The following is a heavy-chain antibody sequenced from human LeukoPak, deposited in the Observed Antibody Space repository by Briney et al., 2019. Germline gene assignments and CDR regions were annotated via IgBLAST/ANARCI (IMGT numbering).Heavy chain of an antibody. D-gene: IGHD6-19*01. CDR3: AGNSGWYPYYFDQ. V-gene: IGHV4-59*01. CDR1: GGSLSSYY. Sequence: SETLSLTCTVSGGSLSSYYWNWIRQPPGTGLEWIGYIYYSGSTNYNPSLKSRVTISVDTSKNQFSLKLSSVTAADTAVYYCAGNSGWYPYYFDQWGQGTLVTVSS. J-gene: IGHJ4*02. CDR2: IYYSGST.